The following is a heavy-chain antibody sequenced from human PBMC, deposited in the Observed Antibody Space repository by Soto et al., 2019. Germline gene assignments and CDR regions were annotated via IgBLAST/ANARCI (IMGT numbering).Heavy chain of an antibody. V-gene: IGHV3-21*01. D-gene: IGHD6-13*01. CDR2: ISSSSSYI. Sequence: EVQLVESGGGLVKPGGSLRLSCAASGFTFSSYSMNWVRQAPGKGLEWVSSISSSSSYIYYADSVKGRFTISRDNAKNSLYLQMNSLRAEDTAVYYCAREVRGSSSYPFDYWGQGTLVTVSS. CDR1: GFTFSSYS. CDR3: AREVRGSSSYPFDY. J-gene: IGHJ4*02.